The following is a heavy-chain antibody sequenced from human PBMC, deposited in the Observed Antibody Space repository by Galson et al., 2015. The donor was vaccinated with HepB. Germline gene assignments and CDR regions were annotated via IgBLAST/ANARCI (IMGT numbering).Heavy chain of an antibody. V-gene: IGHV3-21*01. CDR2: ISSTSTYI. D-gene: IGHD5/OR15-5a*01. CDR1: GFSFRTYR. CDR3: AKSVLEGGHWYFDI. J-gene: IGHJ2*01. Sequence: SLRLCCAASGFSFRTYRMTWVRQAPGKGLDWVSCISSTSTYIAYTDSVKGRFTISRDNAKSSVYLQMNDLRAEDTAVYFCAKSVLEGGHWYFDIWGRGTLVTVSS.